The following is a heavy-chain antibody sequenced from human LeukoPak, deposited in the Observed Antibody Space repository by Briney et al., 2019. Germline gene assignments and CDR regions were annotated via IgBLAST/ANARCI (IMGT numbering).Heavy chain of an antibody. V-gene: IGHV3-21*01. CDR2: ISGSSNYI. CDR1: GFTFSSYT. J-gene: IGHJ4*02. CDR3: ARDAYGSSVDY. Sequence: GGSLRLSCAASGFTFSSYTMNWVRQAPGKGLEWVSSISGSSNYIYYADSVKGRFTISRDNAKNSLYLQMNSLRAEDTAVYYCARDAYGSSVDYWGQGALVTVSS. D-gene: IGHD1-26*01.